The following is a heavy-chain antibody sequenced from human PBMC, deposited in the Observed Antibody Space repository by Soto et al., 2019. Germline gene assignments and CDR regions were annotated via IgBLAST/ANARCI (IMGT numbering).Heavy chain of an antibody. CDR3: AREYCSGGSCYLVMDV. V-gene: IGHV4-39*07. J-gene: IGHJ6*04. CDR2: INHSGST. Sequence: SETLSLTCTVSGGSISSGGYYWSWIRQPPGKGLEWIGEINHSGSTNYTPSLKSRVPISVDPSKNQFSLKLSSVTAADTAVYYCAREYCSGGSCYLVMDVWGKGTTVTVSS. CDR1: GGSISSGGYY. D-gene: IGHD2-15*01.